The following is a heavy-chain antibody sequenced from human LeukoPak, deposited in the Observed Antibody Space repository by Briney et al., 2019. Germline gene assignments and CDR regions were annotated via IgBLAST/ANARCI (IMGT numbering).Heavy chain of an antibody. J-gene: IGHJ3*02. V-gene: IGHV3-23*01. D-gene: IGHD5-24*01. CDR1: RFTSTSYS. Sequence: SGGSLRLSCAPSRFTSTSYSMSWVRQPPGRGREWVSCIPSRGGSTYYANSVKGRFRISRDNSRDTLYLQMNSLRAEDTALYYCAKDRGGYNWNDAFDIWGQGTVVTVSS. CDR3: AKDRGGYNWNDAFDI. CDR2: IPSRGGST.